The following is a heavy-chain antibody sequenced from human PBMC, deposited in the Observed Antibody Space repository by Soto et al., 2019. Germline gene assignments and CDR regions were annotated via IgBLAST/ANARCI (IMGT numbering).Heavy chain of an antibody. CDR2: INHTGGT. CDR1: GGTVNGYY. D-gene: IGHD3-3*01. CDR3: ATRITVFGLLIPPFDP. V-gene: IGHV4-34*08. J-gene: IGHJ5*02. Sequence: SETLSLACAVYGGTVNGYYWNWIRQPTGKGLEWIGEINHTGGTHYNPSLKSRVTMSVDTSKNQFSLRLSSVTTADTAIYYCATRITVFGLLIPPFDPWGHGTQVTVSS.